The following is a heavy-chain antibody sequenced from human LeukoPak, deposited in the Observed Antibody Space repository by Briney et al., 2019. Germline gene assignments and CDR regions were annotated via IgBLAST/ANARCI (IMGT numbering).Heavy chain of an antibody. J-gene: IGHJ4*02. D-gene: IGHD6-19*01. Sequence: PGGSLRLSCAASGFTFDDYGMSWVRQAPGKGLEWVSGINWNGGSTGYADSVKGRFTISRDNAKNSLYLQMNSLRAEDTAVYYCARVRRIAVAGASDYWGQGTLVTVSS. CDR1: GFTFDDYG. V-gene: IGHV3-20*04. CDR3: ARVRRIAVAGASDY. CDR2: INWNGGST.